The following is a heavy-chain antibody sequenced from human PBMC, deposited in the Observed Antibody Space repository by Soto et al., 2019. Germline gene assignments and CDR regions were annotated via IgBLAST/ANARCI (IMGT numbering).Heavy chain of an antibody. J-gene: IGHJ4*02. V-gene: IGHV3-66*01. CDR3: ARGSNSNNWKLFDY. Sequence: EVQLVGSGGGLVQPGGSLRLSCAVTGFTISSNYMNWVRQAPGKGLEWVSVMYAAGSTYYEDSVKGRFNISRDNSKNTVYLQMNSLRGEDTAVYYCARGSNSNNWKLFDYWGQGTLVTVSS. D-gene: IGHD1-1*01. CDR2: MYAAGST. CDR1: GFTISSNY.